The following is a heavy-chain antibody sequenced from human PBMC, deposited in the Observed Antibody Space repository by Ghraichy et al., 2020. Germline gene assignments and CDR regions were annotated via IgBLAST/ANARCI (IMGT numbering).Heavy chain of an antibody. D-gene: IGHD2-8*01. V-gene: IGHV3-30*03. J-gene: IGHJ4*02. CDR1: GFTFDNFD. CDR3: ARADDFHCVNGVCAIDH. Sequence: GGSLRLSCVVSGFTFDNFDMHWVRRAPGKGLEWLTMISYHGQNEYYSDSVRGRFSISRDNSADTLYLQMNTLRPDDTGVYFCARADDFHCVNGVCAIDHWGPGTLLTVSP. CDR2: ISYHGQNE.